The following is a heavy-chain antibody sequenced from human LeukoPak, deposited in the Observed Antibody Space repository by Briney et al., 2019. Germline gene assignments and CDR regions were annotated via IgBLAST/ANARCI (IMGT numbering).Heavy chain of an antibody. CDR2: IRNQAWGGTT. J-gene: IGHJ4*02. CDR1: GFNFGDYA. CDR3: ARDRDRGYEPAY. Sequence: PGGSLRLSCQGSGFNFGDYAMTWIRQAPGKGLEWLGYIRNQAWGGTTKYAPSVEGRFKISRDNSKALTYLEITSLRIEDTGVYFCARDRDRGYEPAYWGQGTPVIVSS. V-gene: IGHV3-49*03. D-gene: IGHD5-12*01.